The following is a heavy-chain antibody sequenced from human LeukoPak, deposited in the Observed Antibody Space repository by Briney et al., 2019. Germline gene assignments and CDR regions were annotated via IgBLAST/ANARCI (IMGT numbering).Heavy chain of an antibody. CDR1: GFSLSARGVG. D-gene: IGHD5-18*01. V-gene: IGHV2-5*01. J-gene: IGHJ4*02. CDR2: IYWNDDK. CDR3: ARVDTSMITVAFHY. Sequence: SGPTLVNPTQTLTLTCTFSGFSLSARGVGVGWIRQPPGKALEWLALIYWNDDKRYSPSLKSRLSIAKDTSKNQVVLTMTNVDPVDTATYYCARVDTSMITVAFHYWGQGTLVTVSS.